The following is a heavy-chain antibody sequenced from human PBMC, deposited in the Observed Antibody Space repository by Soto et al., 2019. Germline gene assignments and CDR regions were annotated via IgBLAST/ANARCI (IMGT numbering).Heavy chain of an antibody. V-gene: IGHV3-23*01. D-gene: IGHD4-4*01. CDR3: AKAYYSNYYYYGMDV. CDR2: ISGSGGST. J-gene: IGHJ6*02. CDR1: GITFSRYA. Sequence: GSLILSCASSGITFSRYAMSWVRQAPGKGLEWVSAISGSGGSTYYADSVKGRFTISRDNSKNTLYLQMNSLRAEDTAVYYCAKAYYSNYYYYGMDVWGQGTTVTVSS.